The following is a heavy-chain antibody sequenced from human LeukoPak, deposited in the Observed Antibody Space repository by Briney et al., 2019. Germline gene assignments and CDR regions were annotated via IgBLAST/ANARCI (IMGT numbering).Heavy chain of an antibody. J-gene: IGHJ3*02. CDR1: GYTLTELP. CDR3: ATDYIVGATGFGRDAFDI. V-gene: IGHV1-24*01. Sequence: ASVKVSCKVSGYTLTELPMHWVRQAPGKGLEWMGGFDPEDGETIYAQKFQGRVTMTEDTSTDTAYMELSSLRSEDTAVYYCATDYIVGATGFGRDAFDIWGQGTMVTVSS. D-gene: IGHD1-26*01. CDR2: FDPEDGET.